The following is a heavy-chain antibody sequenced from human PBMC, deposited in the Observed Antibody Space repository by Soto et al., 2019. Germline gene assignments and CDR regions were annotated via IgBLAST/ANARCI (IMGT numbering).Heavy chain of an antibody. J-gene: IGHJ6*02. CDR2: IYYSGSA. Sequence: PSETLSLTCTVSGGSISSYYWNWIRQPPGKGLEWIGYIYYSGSADYSPSLKSRVTISIDTSKNQFSLKLSSVTAADTAVYYCARLSRGSSAGMDVWGQGTXVTVSS. D-gene: IGHD3-16*01. V-gene: IGHV4-59*08. CDR3: ARLSRGSSAGMDV. CDR1: GGSISSYY.